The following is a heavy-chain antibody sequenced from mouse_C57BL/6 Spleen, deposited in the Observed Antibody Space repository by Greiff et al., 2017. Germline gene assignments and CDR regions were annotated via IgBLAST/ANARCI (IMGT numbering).Heavy chain of an antibody. V-gene: IGHV1-59*01. Sequence: QVQLQQPGAELVRPGTSVKLSCKASGYTFTSYWMHWVQQRPGQGLEWIGVIDPSDSYTNYNQKFNCNATLTVDTSSSTAYMQLSSLTSEYSAVYYCARRAGTFYAMDYWGQGTSVTVSS. D-gene: IGHD3-3*01. J-gene: IGHJ4*01. CDR1: GYTFTSYW. CDR3: ARRAGTFYAMDY. CDR2: IDPSDSYT.